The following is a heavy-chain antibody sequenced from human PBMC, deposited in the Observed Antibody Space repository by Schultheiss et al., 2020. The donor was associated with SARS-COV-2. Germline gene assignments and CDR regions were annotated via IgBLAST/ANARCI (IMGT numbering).Heavy chain of an antibody. V-gene: IGHV3-23*01. CDR3: AKCPSICNYYGMDV. J-gene: IGHJ6*02. CDR1: GFTFSSYG. D-gene: IGHD3-3*02. Sequence: GGSLRLSCAASGFTFSSYGMHWVRQAPGKGLEWVSAISGSGGSTYYADSVKGRFTISRDNSKNTLYLQMNSLRAEDTAVYYCAKCPSICNYYGMDVWGQGTTVTVSS. CDR2: ISGSGGST.